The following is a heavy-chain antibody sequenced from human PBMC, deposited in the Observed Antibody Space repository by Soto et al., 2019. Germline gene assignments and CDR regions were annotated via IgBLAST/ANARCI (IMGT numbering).Heavy chain of an antibody. V-gene: IGHV3-74*01. CDR2: VNTFGSIT. CDR3: VIGAHIAYYGDF. J-gene: IGHJ4*02. Sequence: EVQLVESGGGLVQPGGSQRLSCAASGFTFTNNWIHWVRQAPGKGLVWVSRVNTFGSITNYADSVRGRFTISGDNAKNTVYLQINSLKVEDTAVYDFVIGAHIAYYGDFWGQGTLVTVSS. CDR1: GFTFTNNW. D-gene: IGHD3-10*01.